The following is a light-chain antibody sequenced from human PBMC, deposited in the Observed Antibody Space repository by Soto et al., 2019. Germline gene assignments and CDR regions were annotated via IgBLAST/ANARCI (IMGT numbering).Light chain of an antibody. CDR3: QQYKTYST. CDR2: DAS. J-gene: IGKJ1*01. CDR1: QGISSY. V-gene: IGKV1-9*01. Sequence: IQLTQSPSSLSASVGDRVTITCRASQGISSYLGWYQQKPGKAPNLLIYDASTLHSGVPSRFSGGGSGTDFTLTISSLQPDDFATYYCQQYKTYSTFGQGTKVDI.